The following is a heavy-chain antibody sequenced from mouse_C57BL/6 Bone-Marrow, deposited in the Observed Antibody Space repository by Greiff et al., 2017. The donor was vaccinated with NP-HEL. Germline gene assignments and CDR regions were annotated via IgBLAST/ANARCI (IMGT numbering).Heavy chain of an antibody. D-gene: IGHD1-1*01. J-gene: IGHJ2*01. CDR3: ASGSSYDFDY. CDR1: GYTFTSYG. CDR2: IYPRSGNT. Sequence: VQVVESGAELARPGASVKLSCKASGYTFTSYGISWVKQRTGQGLEWIGEIYPRSGNTYYNEKFKGKATLTADKSSSTAYMELRSLTSEDSAVYFCASGSSYDFDYWGQGTTLTVSS. V-gene: IGHV1-81*01.